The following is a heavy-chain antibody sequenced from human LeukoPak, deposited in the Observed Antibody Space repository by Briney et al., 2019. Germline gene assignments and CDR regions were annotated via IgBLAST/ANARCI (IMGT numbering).Heavy chain of an antibody. Sequence: GRSLRLSCAASGFTFSSYGMHWVRQAPGKGLEWVAVISYDGSNKYYADSVKGRFTISRGNSKTTLYLQMNSLRAEDTAVYYCASSVAGPIDYWGQGTLVTVSS. V-gene: IGHV3-30*03. CDR3: ASSVAGPIDY. CDR2: ISYDGSNK. CDR1: GFTFSSYG. D-gene: IGHD6-19*01. J-gene: IGHJ4*02.